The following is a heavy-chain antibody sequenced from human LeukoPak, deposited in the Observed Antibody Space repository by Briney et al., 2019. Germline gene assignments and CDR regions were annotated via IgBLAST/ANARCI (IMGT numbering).Heavy chain of an antibody. Sequence: PSETLSLTCTVSGGSISSYYWSWIRQPAGKGLEWIGRIYTSGSTNYNPSLKSRVTMSVDTSKNQFSLKLSSVTAADTAVYYCARDIAGYSSSWYDYWGQGTLVTVSS. D-gene: IGHD6-13*01. V-gene: IGHV4-4*07. CDR2: IYTSGST. J-gene: IGHJ4*02. CDR3: ARDIAGYSSSWYDY. CDR1: GGSISSYY.